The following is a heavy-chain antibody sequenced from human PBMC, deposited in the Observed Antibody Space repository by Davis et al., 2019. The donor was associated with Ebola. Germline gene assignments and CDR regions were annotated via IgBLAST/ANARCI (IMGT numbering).Heavy chain of an antibody. CDR1: GGSISSGGYY. V-gene: IGHV4-31*03. J-gene: IGHJ6*04. CDR2: IYYSGST. D-gene: IGHD3-3*01. CDR3: ARGRFLEWLSNSNYYYGMDV. Sequence: SETLSLTCTVSGGSISSGGYYWSWIRQHPGKGLEWIGYIYYSGSTYYNPSLKSRVTISVDTSKNQFSLKLSSVTAADTAVYYCARGRFLEWLSNSNYYYGMDVWGKGTTVTVSS.